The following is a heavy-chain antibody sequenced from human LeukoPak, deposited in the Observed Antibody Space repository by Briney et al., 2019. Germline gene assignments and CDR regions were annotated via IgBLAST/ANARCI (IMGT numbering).Heavy chain of an antibody. J-gene: IGHJ4*02. D-gene: IGHD2-2*01. CDR1: GGTFSSYA. CDR3: ASDSRDIVVVPAVD. Sequence: GASVKVSCKASGGTFSSYAISWVRQAPGQGLEWMGGIIPIFGTANYAQKFQGRVTITADESTSTAYMELSSLRSEDTAVYYCASDSRDIVVVPAVDWGQGTLVTVSS. V-gene: IGHV1-69*01. CDR2: IIPIFGTA.